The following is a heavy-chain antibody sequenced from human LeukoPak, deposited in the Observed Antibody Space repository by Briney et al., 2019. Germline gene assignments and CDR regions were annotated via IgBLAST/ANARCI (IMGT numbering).Heavy chain of an antibody. V-gene: IGHV1-46*01. D-gene: IGHD4-17*01. CDR1: GYTFTRYY. CDR2: INPGGGTT. Sequence: GASVKVSCKASGYTFTRYYIHWVRQAPGQGLEWMGIINPGGGTTSYAQKFQGRVTMTRDTSTSTVYMELSSLRSEDTAFYYCARGLSAVTYGMDVWGQGTTVTVSS. CDR3: ARGLSAVTYGMDV. J-gene: IGHJ6*02.